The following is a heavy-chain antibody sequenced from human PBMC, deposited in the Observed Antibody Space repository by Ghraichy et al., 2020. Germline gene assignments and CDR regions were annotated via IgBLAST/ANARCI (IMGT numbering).Heavy chain of an antibody. CDR2: ISSSSSYI. D-gene: IGHD3-10*01. CDR3: ATLWFGQRGPRNY. J-gene: IGHJ4*02. Sequence: GGSLRLSCAASGFTFSSYSMNWVRQAPGKGLEWVSSISSSSSYIYYADSVKGRFTISRDNAKNSLYLQMNSLRAEDTAVYYCATLWFGQRGPRNYWGQGTLVTVSS. V-gene: IGHV3-21*01. CDR1: GFTFSSYS.